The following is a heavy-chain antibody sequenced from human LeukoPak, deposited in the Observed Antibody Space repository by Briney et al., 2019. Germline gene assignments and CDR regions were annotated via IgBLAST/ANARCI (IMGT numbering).Heavy chain of an antibody. D-gene: IGHD3-16*01. CDR1: GYSISSGYY. CDR2: IYHSGVT. Sequence: SETLSLTCTVSGYSISSGYYWGWIRQPPGRGLEWIGSIYHSGVTDYNPSLKSRVTISVDTSKNQFSLKLSSVTAADTAVYNCARVGGSAYPSTGFDFWGQGTLVTVSS. CDR3: ARVGGSAYPSTGFDF. J-gene: IGHJ5*01. V-gene: IGHV4-38-2*02.